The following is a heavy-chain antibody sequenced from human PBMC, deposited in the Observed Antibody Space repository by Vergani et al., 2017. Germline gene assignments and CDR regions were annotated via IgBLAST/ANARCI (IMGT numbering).Heavy chain of an antibody. V-gene: IGHV3-23*01. D-gene: IGHD3-3*01. CDR1: GFTFSSYA. J-gene: IGHJ5*02. CDR2: ISGSGGST. CDR3: AKDRYDFWSGVVGDLGAWFDP. Sequence: EVQLLESGGGLVQPGGSLRLSCAASGFTFSSYAMRWVRQAPGKGLEWVSAISGSGGSTYYADSVKGRFTISRDNSKNTLYLQMNSLRAEDTAVYYCAKDRYDFWSGVVGDLGAWFDPWGQGTLVTVSS.